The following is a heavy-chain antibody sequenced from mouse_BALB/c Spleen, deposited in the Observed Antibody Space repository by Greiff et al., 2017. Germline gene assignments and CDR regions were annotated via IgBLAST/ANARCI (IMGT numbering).Heavy chain of an antibody. CDR2: INPSTGYT. J-gene: IGHJ2*01. CDR3: ARSDYGYRGFYYFDY. Sequence: QVQLQQSGAELAKPGASVKMSCKASGYTFTSYWMHWVKQRPGQGLEWIGYINPSTGYTEYNQKFKDKATLTADKSSSTSYMQLSSLTSEDSAVYYCARSDYGYRGFYYFDYWGQGTTLTVSS. V-gene: IGHV1-7*01. D-gene: IGHD1-2*01. CDR1: GYTFTSYW.